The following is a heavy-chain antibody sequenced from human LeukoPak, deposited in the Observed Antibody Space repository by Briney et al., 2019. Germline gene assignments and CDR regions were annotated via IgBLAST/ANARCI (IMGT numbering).Heavy chain of an antibody. CDR3: ASLGYCSGGSCSN. V-gene: IGHV3-23*01. CDR1: GFTFSSYA. CDR2: ISGSGGST. Sequence: PGGSLRLSCAASGFTFSSYAMSWVRQAPGKGLEWVSAISGSGGSTYYADSVKGRFTISRDNSENTLYLQMNSLRAEDTAVYYCASLGYCSGGSCSNWGQGTLVTVSS. D-gene: IGHD2-15*01. J-gene: IGHJ4*02.